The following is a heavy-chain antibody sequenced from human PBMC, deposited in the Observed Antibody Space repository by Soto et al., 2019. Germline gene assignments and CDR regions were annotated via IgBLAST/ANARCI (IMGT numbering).Heavy chain of an antibody. CDR3: ANSRHDYTNYAYFDY. CDR2: IGGGGGGT. V-gene: IGHV3-23*01. J-gene: IGHJ4*02. Sequence: GGSLRLSCAASGFTFSSYAMSWVRQAPGKGLEWVSVIGGGGGGTYYADSVKGRFTISRDSSKNTLYLQMNSLRAEDTAVYYCANSRHDYTNYAYFDYWGQGTLVTVSS. CDR1: GFTFSSYA. D-gene: IGHD4-4*01.